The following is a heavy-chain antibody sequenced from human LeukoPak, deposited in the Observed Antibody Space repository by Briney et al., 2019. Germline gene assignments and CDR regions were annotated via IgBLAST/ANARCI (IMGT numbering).Heavy chain of an antibody. J-gene: IGHJ4*02. CDR3: ARWDPVGVNSDY. V-gene: IGHV1-8*01. Sequence: ASVKVSCKASRYTFTSYDINWVRQATGQGLEWMGWMNPNSGNTGYAQKFQGRVTITRNTSISTAYMELSSLRSEDTAVYYCARWDPVGVNSDYWGQGTLVTVSS. CDR1: RYTFTSYD. D-gene: IGHD1-26*01. CDR2: MNPNSGNT.